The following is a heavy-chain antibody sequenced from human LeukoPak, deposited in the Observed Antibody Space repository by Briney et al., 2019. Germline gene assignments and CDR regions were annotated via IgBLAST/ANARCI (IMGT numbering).Heavy chain of an antibody. Sequence: GGSLRLSCAASGFNFSGYGIRWVRQVPGKGLDWVAVICYDGKNKHYADSVKGRFTISRDTSKNTVYLQMNSLRAEDTAVYYCARVSESGNSDYWGQGTLVTVSS. J-gene: IGHJ4*02. D-gene: IGHD4-23*01. CDR1: GFNFSGYG. V-gene: IGHV3-33*01. CDR3: ARVSESGNSDY. CDR2: ICYDGKNK.